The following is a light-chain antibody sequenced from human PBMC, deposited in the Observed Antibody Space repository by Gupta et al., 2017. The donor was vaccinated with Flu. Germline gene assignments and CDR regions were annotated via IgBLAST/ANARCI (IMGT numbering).Light chain of an antibody. CDR1: QTIYSE. CDR2: PAT. CDR3: QQAYSFPLT. J-gene: IGKJ4*01. V-gene: IGKV1-12*01. Sequence: EIQINQSPFSVSASFGDRVSVTCRASQTIYSEVAWYQHKAGKAPKLLIHPATTLQNGVPSRFSGSGYGTDFTLTITSLQPEDFATYYCQQAYSFPLTFGGGTKVEI.